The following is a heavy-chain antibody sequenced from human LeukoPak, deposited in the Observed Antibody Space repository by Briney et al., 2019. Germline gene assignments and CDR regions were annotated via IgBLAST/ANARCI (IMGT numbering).Heavy chain of an antibody. CDR1: GSTFSSYW. J-gene: IGHJ5*02. V-gene: IGHV3-74*01. CDR2: INTDGSST. Sequence: GGSLRLSCAASGSTFSSYWMHWVRQAPGEGLVWVSCINTDGSSTSYADSVKGRFTISRDNAKNTLYLQMNSLRAEDTAVYYCARVKHPDWFDPWGQGTLVTVSS. CDR3: ARVKHPDWFDP.